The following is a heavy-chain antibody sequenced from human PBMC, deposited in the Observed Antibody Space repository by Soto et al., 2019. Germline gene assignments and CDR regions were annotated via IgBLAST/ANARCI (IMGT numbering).Heavy chain of an antibody. CDR3: AREGFTFGPGAVGGAFDI. CDR1: GGTFGSNA. D-gene: IGHD2-2*01. J-gene: IGHJ3*02. CDR2: IIPIFGTI. Sequence: SVKASCKASGGTFGSNAISWVRQAPGQGLEWMGRIIPIFGTINSAQRFQGRVTITADESANIVYMELSSLTFEDTAIYYCAREGFTFGPGAVGGAFDIWGQGTMVTVSS. V-gene: IGHV1-69*13.